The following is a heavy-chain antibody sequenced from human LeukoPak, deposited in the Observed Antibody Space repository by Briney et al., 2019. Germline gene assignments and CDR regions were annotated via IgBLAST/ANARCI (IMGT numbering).Heavy chain of an antibody. CDR2: IYYSGST. CDR3: ARDVYYGGSSGFDY. D-gene: IGHD4-23*01. CDR1: GGSISSGGYY. V-gene: IGHV4-31*03. Sequence: SETLSLTCTVSGGSISSGGYYWSWIRQHPGKGLEWIGYIYYSGSTYYNPSLKSRVTISVDTSKNQFSLKLSSVTAADTAVYYCARDVYYGGSSGFDYWGQGTLVTVSP. J-gene: IGHJ4*02.